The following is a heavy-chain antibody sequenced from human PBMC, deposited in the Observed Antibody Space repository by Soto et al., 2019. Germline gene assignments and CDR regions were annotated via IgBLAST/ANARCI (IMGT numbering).Heavy chain of an antibody. CDR1: GYTFTYRY. J-gene: IGHJ4*02. V-gene: IGHV1-45*02. D-gene: IGHD3-22*01. CDR2: ITPFNGNT. Sequence: SVKVSCKASGYTFTYRYLHWVRQAPGQALEWMGWITPFNGNTNYAQKFQDRVTITRDRSMSTAYMELSSLRSEDTAMYYCASEGDSSGYLYFDYFGQGTLLTLSS. CDR3: ASEGDSSGYLYFDY.